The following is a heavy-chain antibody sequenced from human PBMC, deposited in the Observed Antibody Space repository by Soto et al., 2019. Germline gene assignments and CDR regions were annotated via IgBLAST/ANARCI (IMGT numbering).Heavy chain of an antibody. CDR3: ARGTEPSGWVDY. V-gene: IGHV3-33*01. J-gene: IGHJ4*02. CDR2: IWYDGSNK. D-gene: IGHD6-19*01. CDR1: GFTFSSYG. Sequence: GGSLRLSCAASGFTFSSYGMHWVRQAPGKGLEWVAVIWYDGSNKYYADSVKGRFTISRDNSKNTLYLQMNSLRAEDTAVYYCARGTEPSGWVDYWGQGTLVTVSS.